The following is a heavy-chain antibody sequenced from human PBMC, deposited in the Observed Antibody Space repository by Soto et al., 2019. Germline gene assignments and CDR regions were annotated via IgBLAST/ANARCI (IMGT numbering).Heavy chain of an antibody. Sequence: ASVKVSCKASGYRFSSYGICWVRQAPGQGLQWMGWISTYSGNTNFAQDFRDRLTMTTDTSTNTAYMELRSLRSDDMAVYYCVRVKEGVYYDSSGYYDFWGQGTLVTV. CDR1: GYRFSSYG. V-gene: IGHV1-18*03. D-gene: IGHD3-22*01. CDR3: VRVKEGVYYDSSGYYDF. CDR2: ISTYSGNT. J-gene: IGHJ4*02.